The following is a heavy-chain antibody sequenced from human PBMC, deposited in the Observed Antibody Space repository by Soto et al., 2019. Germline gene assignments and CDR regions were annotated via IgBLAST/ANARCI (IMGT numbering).Heavy chain of an antibody. Sequence: EVQLVESGGGLVQPGGSLRLSCTASGFTFSSYNMNWVRQAPGKGLEWVSYITSSSRTIYYADSVKGRFTISRDNAKNSLYLQMNSLRDEDTGVYYCARDRSIAGTHDYWGREPWSPSLQ. CDR3: ARDRSIAGTHDY. V-gene: IGHV3-48*02. J-gene: IGHJ4*02. D-gene: IGHD6-6*01. CDR1: GFTFSSYN. CDR2: ITSSSRTI.